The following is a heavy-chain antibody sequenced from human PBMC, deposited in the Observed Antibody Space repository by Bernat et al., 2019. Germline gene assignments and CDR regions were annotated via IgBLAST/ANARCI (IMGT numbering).Heavy chain of an antibody. CDR2: INPNSGGT. CDR1: GYTFTGYY. CDR3: ARDKGFGEFSRGATFDY. J-gene: IGHJ4*02. Sequence: QVQLVQSGAEVKKPGASVKVSCKASGYTFTGYYMHWVRQAPGQGLEWMGWINPNSGGTNYAQKFQGWVTMTRDKSISTAYMELSRLRSDDTAVYYCARDKGFGEFSRGATFDYWGQGTLVTVSS. D-gene: IGHD3-10*01. V-gene: IGHV1-2*04.